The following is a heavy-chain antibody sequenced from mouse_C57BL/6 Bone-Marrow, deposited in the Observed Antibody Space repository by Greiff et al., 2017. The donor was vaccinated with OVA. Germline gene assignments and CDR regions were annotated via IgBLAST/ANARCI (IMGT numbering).Heavy chain of an antibody. CDR1: GFTFSDYG. Sequence: DVMLVESGGGLVKPGGSLKLSCAASGFTFSDYGMHWVRQAPEKGLEWVAYISSGSSTIYYADIVKGRFTISRDNAKNTLFLQMTSLRSEDTAMYYCARLLLYSYWGQGTLVTVSA. CDR2: ISSGSSTI. J-gene: IGHJ3*01. D-gene: IGHD2-12*01. CDR3: ARLLLYSY. V-gene: IGHV5-17*01.